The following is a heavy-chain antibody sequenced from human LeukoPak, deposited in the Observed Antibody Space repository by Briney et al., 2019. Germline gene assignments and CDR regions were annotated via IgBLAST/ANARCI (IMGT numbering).Heavy chain of an antibody. CDR1: GYTFTNYG. CDR2: VSAYADDT. Sequence: ASVKVSCKASGYTFTNYGISWVRQAPGQGLEWMGWVSAYADDTNYVQKFQGRITMTTDTSTSTAYVELRSLGSDDTAVYYCARDCIGCHGFDYWGQGTLVTVSS. J-gene: IGHJ4*02. V-gene: IGHV1-18*01. CDR3: ARDCIGCHGFDY. D-gene: IGHD2-15*01.